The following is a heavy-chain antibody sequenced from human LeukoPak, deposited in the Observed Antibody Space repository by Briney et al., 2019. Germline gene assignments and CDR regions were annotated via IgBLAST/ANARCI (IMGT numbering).Heavy chain of an antibody. D-gene: IGHD5-18*01. CDR1: GGSFSGYY. V-gene: IGHV4-34*01. CDR2: INHSGST. CDR3: ARGGYSYGPGGWFDP. Sequence: PSETLSLTCAVYGGSFSGYYWSWLRQPPGKGLEWIGEINHSGSTNYNPSLKSRVTISVDTSKNQFSLKLSSVTAADTAVYYCARGGYSYGPGGWFDPWGQGTLVTVSS. J-gene: IGHJ5*02.